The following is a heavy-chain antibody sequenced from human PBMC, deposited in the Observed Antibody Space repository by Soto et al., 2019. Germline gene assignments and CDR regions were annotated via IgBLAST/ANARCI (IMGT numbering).Heavy chain of an antibody. CDR1: GDSVSSNSAA. CDR3: ARDPRSSGWSLYYYGMDV. D-gene: IGHD6-19*01. J-gene: IGHJ6*02. CDR2: TYYRSKWYN. Sequence: QTLSLSCAISGDSVSSNSAAWNCIIQSPSRFLEWLGRTYYRSKWYNDYAVSVKSRITINPDTSKNQFSLQLNSVTPEDTAVYYCARDPRSSGWSLYYYGMDVWGQGTTVTVSS. V-gene: IGHV6-1*01.